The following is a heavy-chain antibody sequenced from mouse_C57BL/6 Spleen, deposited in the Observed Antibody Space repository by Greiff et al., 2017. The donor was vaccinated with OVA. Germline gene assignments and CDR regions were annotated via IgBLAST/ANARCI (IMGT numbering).Heavy chain of an antibody. D-gene: IGHD2-1*01. CDR1: GYAFSSSW. CDR3: ARGAYGNTYYAMGD. Sequence: VQLQQSGPELVKPGASVKISCKASGYAFSSSWMNWVKQRPGKGLEWIGRIYPGDGDTNYNGKFKGKATLTADKSSSTAYMQLSSLTSEDSAVYYCARGAYGNTYYAMGDRGQGTSVTVAA. V-gene: IGHV1-82*01. J-gene: IGHJ4*01. CDR2: IYPGDGDT.